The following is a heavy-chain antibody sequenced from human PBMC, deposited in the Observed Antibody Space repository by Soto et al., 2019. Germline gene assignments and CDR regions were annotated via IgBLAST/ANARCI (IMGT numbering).Heavy chain of an antibody. Sequence: SVKVSCKASGGTFSSYAISWVRQAPGQGLEWMGGIIPIFGTANYAQKFQGRVTITADESTSTAYMELSSLRSEDTAVYYCARQYDYDSSGYYYSAFDIWVQGTMVTVSS. J-gene: IGHJ3*02. V-gene: IGHV1-69*13. CDR1: GGTFSSYA. CDR3: ARQYDYDSSGYYYSAFDI. CDR2: IIPIFGTA. D-gene: IGHD3-22*01.